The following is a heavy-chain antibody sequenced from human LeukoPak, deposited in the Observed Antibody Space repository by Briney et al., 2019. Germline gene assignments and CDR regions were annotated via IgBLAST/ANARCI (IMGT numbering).Heavy chain of an antibody. V-gene: IGHV4-34*01. CDR3: ARLTHGDYVGV. Sequence: PSETLSLTCAVYGGSFSGYYWSWIRQPPGKGLEWIGEINHSGSTNYNPSLKSRLTMSVDTSKNQFSLKLSSVTAADTAVYYCARLTHGDYVGVWGQGTLVTVSS. J-gene: IGHJ4*02. D-gene: IGHD4-17*01. CDR2: INHSGST. CDR1: GGSFSGYY.